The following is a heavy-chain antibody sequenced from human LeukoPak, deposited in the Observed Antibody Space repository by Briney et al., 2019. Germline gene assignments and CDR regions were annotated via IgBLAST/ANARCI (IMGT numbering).Heavy chain of an antibody. CDR1: GFTFSNYP. J-gene: IGHJ4*02. CDR2: ISGRGGST. D-gene: IGHD3-10*01. V-gene: IGHV3-23*01. Sequence: GGSLNLSWVASGFTFSNYPISWVRQAPGKGLEWVSAISGRGGSTYYVDSVKGRFTISRDNSKNTLYLQMNSLRAEDTAVYYCAKDTSSSGSYFDYWGQGTLVTVSS. CDR3: AKDTSSSGSYFDY.